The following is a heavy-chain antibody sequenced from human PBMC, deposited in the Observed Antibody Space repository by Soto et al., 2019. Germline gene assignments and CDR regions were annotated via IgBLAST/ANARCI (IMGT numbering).Heavy chain of an antibody. CDR2: INPNSGGT. CDR3: ARAFPLRENDAFDI. J-gene: IGHJ3*02. V-gene: IGHV1-2*04. D-gene: IGHD3-3*01. CDR1: GYTFTGYY. Sequence: ASVKVSCKASGYTFTGYYMHWVRQAPGQGLEWMGWINPNSGGTNYAQKFQGWVTMTRDTSISTAYMELSRLRSDDTAVYYCARAFPLRENDAFDIWGQGTMVTVSS.